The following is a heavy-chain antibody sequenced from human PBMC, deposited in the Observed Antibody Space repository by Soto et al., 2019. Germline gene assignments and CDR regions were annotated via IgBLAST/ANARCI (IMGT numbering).Heavy chain of an antibody. D-gene: IGHD6-19*01. Sequence: QVQLVQSGAEVKKPGSSVKVSCKASGGTFSSYAISWVRQAPGQGLEWMGGIIPIFGTANYAQKFQGRVTITADKSTSTADMELSSLRSEDTAVYYCAREAGEGSWLPPSGMDVWGQGTTVTVSS. J-gene: IGHJ6*02. V-gene: IGHV1-69*06. CDR1: GGTFSSYA. CDR3: AREAGEGSWLPPSGMDV. CDR2: IIPIFGTA.